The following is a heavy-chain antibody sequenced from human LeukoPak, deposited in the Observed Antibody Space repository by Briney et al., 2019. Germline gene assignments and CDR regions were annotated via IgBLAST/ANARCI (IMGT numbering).Heavy chain of an antibody. CDR2: MSSDGSKK. V-gene: IGHV3-30*18. J-gene: IGHJ6*02. D-gene: IGHD5-12*01. CDR3: AKDALIVANIYYYYGMDV. CDR1: KFTFSSYA. Sequence: PGGSLRLPCAASKFTFSSYAMHWVRQAPDKGLEWVAAMSSDGSKKYYRNSVKGRFTISRDHSKNTTYRRMNRLRTEDPAIYYCAKDALIVANIYYYYGMDVWGQGTTVTGFS.